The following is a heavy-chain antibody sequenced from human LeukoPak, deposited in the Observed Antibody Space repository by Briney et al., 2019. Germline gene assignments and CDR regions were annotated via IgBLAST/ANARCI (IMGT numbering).Heavy chain of an antibody. CDR2: IYRSGST. D-gene: IGHD2-2*01. CDR3: ARGDCSSTICYSPMDV. CDR1: GYSISSGYY. Sequence: SETLSLTCTVSGYSISSGYYWVWIRQPPGKGLEWIGRIYRSGSTNYNPSLKSRVTISVATSKNQFSLKVNSVTAADTAVYYCARGDCSSTICYSPMDVWGKGTTVTASS. J-gene: IGHJ6*03. V-gene: IGHV4-38-2*02.